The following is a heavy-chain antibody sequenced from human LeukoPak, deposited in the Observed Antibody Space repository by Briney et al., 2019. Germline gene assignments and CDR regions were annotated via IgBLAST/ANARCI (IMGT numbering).Heavy chain of an antibody. J-gene: IGHJ4*02. CDR2: IYHSGST. Sequence: GSLRLSCAASGFTFSTYNMNWVRQAPGKGLEWIGEIYHSGSTNYNPSLKSRVTISVDKSRNQFSLKLSSVTAADTAVYYCARGDSSGWLDYWGQGTLVTVSS. CDR1: GFTFSTYNM. V-gene: IGHV4-4*02. CDR3: ARGDSSGWLDY. D-gene: IGHD6-19*01.